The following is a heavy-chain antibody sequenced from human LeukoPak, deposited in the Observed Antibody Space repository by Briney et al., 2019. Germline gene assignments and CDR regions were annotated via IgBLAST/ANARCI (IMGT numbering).Heavy chain of an antibody. CDR1: GFTFSSYS. Sequence: GGSLRLSCAASGFTFSSYSMDWVRQAPGKGLEWVSSISSSSSYIYYADSVKGRFTISRDNAKNSLYLQMNSLRAEDTAVYYCARDSYGDYGYFRHWGQGTLVTVSS. CDR3: ARDSYGDYGYFRH. V-gene: IGHV3-21*01. D-gene: IGHD4-17*01. J-gene: IGHJ1*01. CDR2: ISSSSSYI.